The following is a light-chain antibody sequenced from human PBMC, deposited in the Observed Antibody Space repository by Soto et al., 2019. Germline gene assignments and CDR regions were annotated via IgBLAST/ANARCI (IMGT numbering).Light chain of an antibody. CDR2: EVN. CDR3: KSYAGSNTYV. CDR1: SSDVGAYNH. V-gene: IGLV2-14*01. Sequence: QSVLTQPASVSGSPGQSITISCTGTSSDVGAYNHVSWYQHHPGKAPKLMIYEVNNRPSGVSNRFSGSKSGYTASLTISGLQAEDEADYYCKSYAGSNTYVFGSGTKLTVL. J-gene: IGLJ1*01.